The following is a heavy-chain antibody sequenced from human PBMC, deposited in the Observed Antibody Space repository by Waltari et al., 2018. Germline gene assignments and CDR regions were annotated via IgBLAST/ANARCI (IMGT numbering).Heavy chain of an antibody. V-gene: IGHV4-59*01. CDR2: ISYSGST. CDR3: ARGGSTSESFDV. J-gene: IGHJ3*01. Sequence: QLQLQESGPGRVKPRETLSLTCTVPGAPISRYYWSWIRQSPGKGLEWIGYISYSGSTNYHPSLKSRVTISVDTSKNEVSLKVTYVTPVDTAIYYCARGGSTSESFDVWGQGTMVTVSS. D-gene: IGHD3-10*01. CDR1: GAPISRYY.